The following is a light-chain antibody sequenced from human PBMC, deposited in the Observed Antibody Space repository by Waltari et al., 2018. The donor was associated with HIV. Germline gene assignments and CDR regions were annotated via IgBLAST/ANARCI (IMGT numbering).Light chain of an antibody. CDR3: QQYSTSPHT. V-gene: IGKV3-20*01. J-gene: IGKJ2*01. CDR1: QSVSSPY. Sequence: EIVLTQSPGTLSLSPGERATLSCRASQSVSSPYLAWYQQKPGQAPRLLIYGTSSRATGIPDRFSGSGSGTDFTLTISRLEPEDFAVYSCQQYSTSPHTFGQGTKLEIK. CDR2: GTS.